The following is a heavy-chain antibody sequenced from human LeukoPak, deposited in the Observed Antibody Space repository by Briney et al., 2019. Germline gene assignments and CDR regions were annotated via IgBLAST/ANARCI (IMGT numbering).Heavy chain of an antibody. V-gene: IGHV4-34*01. D-gene: IGHD2-15*01. CDR2: TYHSGST. CDR1: GGSFSGYY. Sequence: SETLSLTCAVYGGSFSGYYWSWIRQSPGKGLEWIGETYHSGSTNYNSSLKSRVTISLDTSKNQFSLKLSSVTAADTAVYYCARGRRIVVVLGATRTHRDYYMDVWGKGTTVTISS. J-gene: IGHJ6*03. CDR3: ARGRRIVVVLGATRTHRDYYMDV.